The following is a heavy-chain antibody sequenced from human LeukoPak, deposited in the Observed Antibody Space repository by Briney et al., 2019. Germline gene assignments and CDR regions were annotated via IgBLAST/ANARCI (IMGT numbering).Heavy chain of an antibody. CDR3: AKCYDSSGYYDHDAFDI. Sequence: GGSLRLSCAASGFTFSSYAMSWVRQAPGKGLEWVSAISGSGGSTYYADSVKGRFTISRDNSKNTLYLQMNSLRAEDTAVYYCAKCYDSSGYYDHDAFDIWGQGTMVTVSS. CDR2: ISGSGGST. V-gene: IGHV3-23*01. CDR1: GFTFSSYA. J-gene: IGHJ3*02. D-gene: IGHD3-22*01.